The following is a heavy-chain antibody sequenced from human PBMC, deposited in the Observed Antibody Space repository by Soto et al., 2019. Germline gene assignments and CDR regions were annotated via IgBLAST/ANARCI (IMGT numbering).Heavy chain of an antibody. V-gene: IGHV5-51*01. Sequence: PGESLKISCKGSGYSFTSYWIGWVLQMPGKGLEWMGILYPGDSDTRHSPSVPGQVTISADKSISTAYLQWCSLKASDTAMYSCASPVRLGSYGMDVWGQGTTVTVSS. CDR2: LYPGDSDT. CDR1: GYSFTSYW. D-gene: IGHD7-27*01. J-gene: IGHJ6*02. CDR3: ASPVRLGSYGMDV.